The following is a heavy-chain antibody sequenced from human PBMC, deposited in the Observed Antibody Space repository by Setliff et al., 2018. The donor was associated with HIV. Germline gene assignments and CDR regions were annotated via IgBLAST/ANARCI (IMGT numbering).Heavy chain of an antibody. D-gene: IGHD1-26*01. CDR2: IHYSGSP. CDR1: GGSISSGGYY. Sequence: PSETLSLTCSVSGGSISSGGYYWSWIRQRPGKGLDWIGYIHYSGSPYYNPSLESRVSISLDTSKNTFSLNVTSLTAADTAVYFCARERWDVYYYYYMDVWGKGTTVTVSS. V-gene: IGHV4-31*03. J-gene: IGHJ6*03. CDR3: ARERWDVYYYYYMDV.